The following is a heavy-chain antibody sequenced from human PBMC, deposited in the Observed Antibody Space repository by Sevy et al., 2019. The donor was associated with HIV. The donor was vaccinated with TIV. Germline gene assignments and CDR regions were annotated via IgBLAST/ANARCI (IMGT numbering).Heavy chain of an antibody. J-gene: IGHJ4*02. Sequence: RGCLRLSCAASGFTLGSYTMNWVRQAPGKGLERVASISATGGSTYYADSVKGRFTISRYVSKGILYLQMNSLTAEDTAIFYCAKTLQKLPFHPHYFDYWGQGTLVTVSS. CDR3: AKTLQKLPFHPHYFDY. CDR2: ISATGGST. CDR1: GFTLGSYT. D-gene: IGHD2-21*02. V-gene: IGHV3-23*01.